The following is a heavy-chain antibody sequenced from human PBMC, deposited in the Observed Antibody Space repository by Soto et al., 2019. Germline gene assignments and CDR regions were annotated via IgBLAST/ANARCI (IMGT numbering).Heavy chain of an antibody. CDR2: INPNSGGT. Sequence: ASVKVSCKASGYTFTVYDMHWVRQAPGQGLEWMGWINPNSGGTNYAQKFQGWVTMTRDTSISTAYMELSRLRSDDTAVYYCARDVLVVVPAAMRSLGYWGQGTLVTVSS. CDR3: ARDVLVVVPAAMRSLGY. CDR1: GYTFTVYD. J-gene: IGHJ4*02. D-gene: IGHD2-2*01. V-gene: IGHV1-2*04.